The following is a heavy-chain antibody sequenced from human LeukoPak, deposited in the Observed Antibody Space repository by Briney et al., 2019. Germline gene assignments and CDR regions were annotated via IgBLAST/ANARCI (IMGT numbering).Heavy chain of an antibody. CDR1: GGTFSSYA. Sequence: SVKVSCKASGGTFSSYAISWVRQAPGQGLEWMGRIIPILGIANYAQKFQGRVTITADKSTSTAYMELSSLRSEDTAVYYCARVMDSGSYSSYYFDHWGQGTLVTVSS. D-gene: IGHD1-26*01. V-gene: IGHV1-69*04. J-gene: IGHJ4*02. CDR2: IIPILGIA. CDR3: ARVMDSGSYSSYYFDH.